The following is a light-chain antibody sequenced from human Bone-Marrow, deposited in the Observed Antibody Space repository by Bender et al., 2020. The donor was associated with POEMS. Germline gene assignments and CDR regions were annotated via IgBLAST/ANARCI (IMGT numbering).Light chain of an antibody. J-gene: IGLJ2*01. V-gene: IGLV1-44*01. CDR2: ADD. Sequence: QSVLTQPPSASGTPGQRVTISCSGGSIGRNPINWYQQLPGTAPRLVIYADDRRPSGVPNRFSASKSGSSASLAISGLQAEDEADYYCKSYDSSLSASVFGGGTRLTVL. CDR1: SIGRNP. CDR3: KSYDSSLSASV.